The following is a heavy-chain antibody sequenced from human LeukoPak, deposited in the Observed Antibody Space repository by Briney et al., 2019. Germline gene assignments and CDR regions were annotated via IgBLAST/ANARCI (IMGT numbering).Heavy chain of an antibody. Sequence: GGSLRLSCAASGFTFSSYAMSWVRQAPGKVLEWASGISGSGGSTYYEDSVKGRFTISRDNSKNTLDLQMNSLRAEDTAVYYCAKDLRGYSYGILYHWGQGTLVTVSS. CDR3: AKDLRGYSYGILYH. V-gene: IGHV3-23*01. CDR2: ISGSGGST. J-gene: IGHJ5*02. CDR1: GFTFSSYA. D-gene: IGHD5-18*01.